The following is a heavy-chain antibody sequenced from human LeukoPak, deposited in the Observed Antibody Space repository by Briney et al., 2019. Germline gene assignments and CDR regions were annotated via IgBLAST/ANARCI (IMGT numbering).Heavy chain of an antibody. D-gene: IGHD2-21*02. CDR2: IYYSGST. J-gene: IGHJ3*02. V-gene: IGHV4-61*01. CDR3: ARLRLAYCGGDCYFDAFDI. CDR1: GGSVSSGSYS. Sequence: PSETLSLTCTVSGGSVSSGSYSWSWIRQPPGKGLEWIGYIYYSGSTNYNPSLKCRVTISVDTSKNQFSLKLSSVTAADTAVYYCARLRLAYCGGDCYFDAFDIWGQGTMVTVSS.